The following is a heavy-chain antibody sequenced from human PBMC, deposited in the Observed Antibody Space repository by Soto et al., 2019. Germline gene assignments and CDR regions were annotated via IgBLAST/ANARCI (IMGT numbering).Heavy chain of an antibody. D-gene: IGHD3-10*01. CDR3: AREGSGSYLGRFDP. CDR1: GGTFSSYT. V-gene: IGHV1-69*08. J-gene: IGHJ5*02. Sequence: QVQLVQSGAEVKKPGSSVKVSCKASGGTFSSYTISWVRQAPGQGLEWMGRIIPILGIANYAQKFQGRVTITADKSTSTAYMELSSLRSEDTAVYYCAREGSGSYLGRFDPWGQGTLVTVSS. CDR2: IIPILGIA.